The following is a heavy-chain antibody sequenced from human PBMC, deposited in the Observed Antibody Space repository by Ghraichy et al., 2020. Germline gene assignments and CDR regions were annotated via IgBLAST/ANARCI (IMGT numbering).Heavy chain of an antibody. CDR2: ISSSSSTI. V-gene: IGHV3-48*01. J-gene: IGHJ4*02. D-gene: IGHD1-26*01. CDR1: GFTFSSYS. Sequence: GGSLRLSCAASGFTFSSYSMNWVRQAPGKGLEWVSYISSSSSTIYYADSVKGRFTISRDNAKNSLYLQMNSLRAEDTAVYYCARGKVGSYLGDWGQGTLVTVSS. CDR3: ARGKVGSYLGD.